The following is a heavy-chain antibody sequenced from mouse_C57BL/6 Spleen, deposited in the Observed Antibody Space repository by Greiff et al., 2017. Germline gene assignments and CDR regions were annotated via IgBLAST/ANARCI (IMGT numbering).Heavy chain of an antibody. J-gene: IGHJ1*03. CDR1: GYTFTDYN. CDR3: ASGYGSSYDYWYFDV. Sequence: EVKLMESGPELVKPGASVKIPCKASGYTFTDYNMDWVKQSPGKSLEWIGDINPNNGGTIYNQKFKGKATLTVDKSSSTAYMELRSLTSEDTAVYYGASGYGSSYDYWYFDVWGTGTTVTVSS. D-gene: IGHD1-1*01. V-gene: IGHV1-18*01. CDR2: INPNNGGT.